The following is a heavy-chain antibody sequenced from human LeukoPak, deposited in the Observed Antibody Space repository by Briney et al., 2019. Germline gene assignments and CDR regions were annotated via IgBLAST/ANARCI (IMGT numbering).Heavy chain of an antibody. CDR3: ARGDSGYEPLNY. V-gene: IGHV4-59*12. J-gene: IGHJ4*02. D-gene: IGHD5-12*01. CDR1: GGSISCYY. CDR2: IFYNGST. Sequence: SETLSLTCTVSGGSISCYYWSWIRQPPGKGLEWIGYIFYNGSTNYNPSLKRRLTISVDTSKNQFSLKLSSVTAADTAVYYCARGDSGYEPLNYWGQGTLVTVSS.